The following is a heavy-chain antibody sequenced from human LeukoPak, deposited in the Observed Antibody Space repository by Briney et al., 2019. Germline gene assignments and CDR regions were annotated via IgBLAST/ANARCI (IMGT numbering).Heavy chain of an antibody. J-gene: IGHJ3*02. V-gene: IGHV1-8*01. Sequence: ASVKVSCKASGYTFTSYDINWVRQATGQGLEWMGWMNPNSGNTGYAQKFQGRVTMTRNTSISTAYMELSSLRSEDTAVYYCARGGRRSGWYVYTDAFDIWGQGTMVTVSS. D-gene: IGHD6-19*01. CDR1: GYTFTSYD. CDR2: MNPNSGNT. CDR3: ARGGRRSGWYVYTDAFDI.